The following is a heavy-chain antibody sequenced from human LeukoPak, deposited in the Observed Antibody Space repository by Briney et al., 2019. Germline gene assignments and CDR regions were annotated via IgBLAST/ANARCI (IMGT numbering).Heavy chain of an antibody. Sequence: SETLSLTCTVSGGSISGGSYYWSWIRQPPGKGLEWIGYIYYSGRTEYNLSLKSRVTISVDTSKSQLSLKLSSVTAADTAVYYCARGEYGLFDYWGQGTLVTVSS. J-gene: IGHJ4*02. CDR1: GGSISGGSYY. CDR2: IYYSGRT. CDR3: ARGEYGLFDY. D-gene: IGHD2/OR15-2a*01. V-gene: IGHV4-61*01.